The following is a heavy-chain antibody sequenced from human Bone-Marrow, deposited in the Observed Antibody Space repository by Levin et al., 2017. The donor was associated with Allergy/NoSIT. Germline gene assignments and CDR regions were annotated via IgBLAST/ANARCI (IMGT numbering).Heavy chain of an antibody. CDR1: GFTFSSYG. J-gene: IGHJ6*02. V-gene: IGHV3-30*18. D-gene: IGHD2-2*01. Sequence: GESLKISCAASGFTFSSYGMHWVRQAPGKGLEWVAVISYDGSNKYYADSVKGRFTISRDNSKNTLYLQMNSLRAEDTAVYYCVKDHGYCSSTSCRYYYYGMDVWGQRTTVTVSS. CDR3: VKDHGYCSSTSCRYYYYGMDV. CDR2: ISYDGSNK.